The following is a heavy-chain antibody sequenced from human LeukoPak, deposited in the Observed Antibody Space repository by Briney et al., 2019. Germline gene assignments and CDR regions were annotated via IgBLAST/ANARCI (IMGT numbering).Heavy chain of an antibody. J-gene: IGHJ4*02. V-gene: IGHV3-48*03. CDR1: GFTFSSYE. CDR2: ISSSGSTI. Sequence: GGSLRLTCAASGFTFSSYEMNWVRQAPGKGLEWVSYISSSGSTIYYADSVKGRFTISRDNAKNSLYLQMNSLRAEDTAVSYCARVGGYSYGWTTDYWGQGTLVTVSS. D-gene: IGHD5-18*01. CDR3: ARVGGYSYGWTTDY.